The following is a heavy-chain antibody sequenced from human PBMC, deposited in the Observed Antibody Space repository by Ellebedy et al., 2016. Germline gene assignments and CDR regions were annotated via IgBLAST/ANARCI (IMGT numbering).Heavy chain of an antibody. J-gene: IGHJ3*01. CDR2: IYYSGSA. V-gene: IGHV4-31*03. CDR1: GDPITSGAYS. CDR3: ARDDSTYDAFAV. Sequence: SETLSLTCTVSGDPITSGAYSWNWVRQHPGKGLEWLGCIYYSGSAFYNPSLKSRLTMSVDTSKNQFSLKLTSVTVADTAVYYCARDDSTYDAFAVWGQGTMVTVSS. D-gene: IGHD3-22*01.